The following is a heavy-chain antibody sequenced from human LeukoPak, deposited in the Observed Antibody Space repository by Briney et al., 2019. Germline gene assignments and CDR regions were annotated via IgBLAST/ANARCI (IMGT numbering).Heavy chain of an antibody. V-gene: IGHV3-7*01. Sequence: GGSLRLSCAASGFTFGWHWMSWVRQAPGKGPEWVANIKQDGSQRYYVDSVRGRFTISRDNAKNSLFLQTNGLRAEDPAVYYCARRGGSSSRRSPIDYWGQGTLVTVSS. CDR2: IKQDGSQR. D-gene: IGHD6-6*01. J-gene: IGHJ4*02. CDR1: GFTFGWHW. CDR3: ARRGGSSSRRSPIDY.